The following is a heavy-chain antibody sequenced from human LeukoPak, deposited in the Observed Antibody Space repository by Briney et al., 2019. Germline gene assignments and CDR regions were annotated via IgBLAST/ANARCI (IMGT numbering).Heavy chain of an antibody. CDR1: GDIFSSYT. V-gene: IGHV1-69*08. CDR3: ARGLNSGMTDY. CDR2: IIPIIRQT. J-gene: IGHJ4*02. D-gene: IGHD1-26*01. Sequence: SVKVSCKTSGDIFSSYTISWVRQAPGQGLQWMGRIIPIIRQTKYSQKFQGRVTITADKSTSTVYMDLSGLTSDDTALYFCARGLNSGMTDYWGQGTLVTVSS.